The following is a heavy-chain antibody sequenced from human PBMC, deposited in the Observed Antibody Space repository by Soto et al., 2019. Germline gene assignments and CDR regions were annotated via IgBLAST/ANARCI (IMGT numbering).Heavy chain of an antibody. J-gene: IGHJ4*02. CDR2: INYSGST. CDR1: GDSFSSYY. Sequence: ETLSLTCTVSGDSFSSYYWTWIRQSPGKGLEWIGYINYSGSTNHNPSLNSRVTISVDTSKNQFSLKLTSMTAADTAVYYCGGGFLEWLHVEYWGQGTPVTVSS. CDR3: GGGFLEWLHVEY. V-gene: IGHV4-59*01. D-gene: IGHD3-3*01.